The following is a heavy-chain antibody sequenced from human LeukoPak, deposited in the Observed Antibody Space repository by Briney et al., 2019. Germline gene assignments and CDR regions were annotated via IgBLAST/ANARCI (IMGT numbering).Heavy chain of an antibody. CDR1: SGSISTYY. CDR3: ARDVRVFDY. J-gene: IGHJ4*02. V-gene: IGHV4-59*01. Sequence: SETLSLTCTVSSGSISTYYWSWIRQPPGKGLEWIGFISYSGSTDYNPSLKSRVTISVDTSKNQFSLKLSSVTAADTAVYYCARDVRVFDYWGQGTLVTVSS. D-gene: IGHD3-10*02. CDR2: ISYSGST.